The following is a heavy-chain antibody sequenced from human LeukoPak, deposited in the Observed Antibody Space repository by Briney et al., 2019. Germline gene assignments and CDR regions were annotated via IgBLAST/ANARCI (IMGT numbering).Heavy chain of an antibody. CDR2: IYTSGST. D-gene: IGHD2-21*01. V-gene: IGHV4-61*02. CDR1: GGSISSGSYY. CDR3: ARLCSIRWCLHDWFDP. Sequence: PSQTLSLTCTVSGGSISSGSYYWSWIRQSAGKGLEWIGRIYTSGSTNYNPSLKSRLAISVDTSKNQFSLKLSSVTAADTAVYYCARLCSIRWCLHDWFDPWGQGTLVTVSS. J-gene: IGHJ5*02.